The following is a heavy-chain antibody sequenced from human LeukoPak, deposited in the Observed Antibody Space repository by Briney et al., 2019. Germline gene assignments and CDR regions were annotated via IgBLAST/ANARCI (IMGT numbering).Heavy chain of an antibody. D-gene: IGHD5-18*01. Sequence: GGSLRLSCTASGFTFSSYSMNWVRQAPGKGLEWVSSISSSSSYIYYADSVKGRFTISRDNAKNTLYLQMNSLRAEDTAVYYCAKSGYSYGSYDYYYYYYMDVWGKGTTVTVSS. J-gene: IGHJ6*03. V-gene: IGHV3-21*01. CDR1: GFTFSSYS. CDR3: AKSGYSYGSYDYYYYYYMDV. CDR2: ISSSSSYI.